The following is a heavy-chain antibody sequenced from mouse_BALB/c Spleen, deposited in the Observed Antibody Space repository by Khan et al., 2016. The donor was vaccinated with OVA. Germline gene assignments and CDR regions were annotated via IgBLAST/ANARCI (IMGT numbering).Heavy chain of an antibody. D-gene: IGHD1-3*01. V-gene: IGHV9-1*02. CDR2: INTYTGEP. Sequence: QIQLVQSGPELKKPGETVKISCTASGYTFTNYGMNWVQQAPGKGLKWMGWINTYTGEPTYADDFKGRFAFSLDTSASTAYLQINNLKNEDMTTYFCARSSSFWYSDVWGAGTTVTVSS. CDR3: ARSSSFWYSDV. J-gene: IGHJ1*01. CDR1: GYTFTNYG.